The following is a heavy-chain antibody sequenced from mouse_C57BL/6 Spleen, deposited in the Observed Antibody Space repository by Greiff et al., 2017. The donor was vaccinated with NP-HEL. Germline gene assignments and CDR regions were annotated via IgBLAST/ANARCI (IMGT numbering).Heavy chain of an antibody. J-gene: IGHJ1*03. CDR2: IDPEDGET. D-gene: IGHD1-1*01. CDR3: ALTTVVDWYFDV. V-gene: IGHV14-2*01. Sequence: VQLKESGAELVKPGASVKLSCTASGFNIKDYYMHWVKQRTEQGLEWIGRIDPEDGETKYAPKFQGKATITADTSSNTAYLQLSSLTSEDTAVYYCALTTVVDWYFDVWGTGTTVTVSS. CDR1: GFNIKDYY.